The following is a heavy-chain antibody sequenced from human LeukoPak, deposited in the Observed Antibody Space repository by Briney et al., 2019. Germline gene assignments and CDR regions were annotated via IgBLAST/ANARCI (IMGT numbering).Heavy chain of an antibody. CDR3: ARAYYYGSGSYYPFDY. D-gene: IGHD3-10*01. V-gene: IGHV4-59*01. J-gene: IGHJ4*02. Sequence: SETLSLTCTVSGGSISSYYWSWIRQPPGKGLEWIGYIYYSGSTNYNPSLKSRVTISVDTSKNQFSLKLSSVTAAVTAVYYCARAYYYGSGSYYPFDYWGQGTLVTVSS. CDR2: IYYSGST. CDR1: GGSISSYY.